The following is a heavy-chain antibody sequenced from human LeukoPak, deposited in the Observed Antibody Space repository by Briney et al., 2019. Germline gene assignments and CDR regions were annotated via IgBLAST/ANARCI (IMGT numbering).Heavy chain of an antibody. Sequence: SVKVSCKTSGDTFRRYAIIWVRQAPGQGLEWMGGIIPMFGAANYAQKFQGRVTFTADKSTDTVYMDLSSLTSEDTAVYYCARTTSQSIVAAGDYWGQGTLVIVSS. V-gene: IGHV1-69*06. CDR1: GDTFRRYA. CDR2: IIPMFGAA. D-gene: IGHD2-15*01. CDR3: ARTTSQSIVAAGDY. J-gene: IGHJ4*02.